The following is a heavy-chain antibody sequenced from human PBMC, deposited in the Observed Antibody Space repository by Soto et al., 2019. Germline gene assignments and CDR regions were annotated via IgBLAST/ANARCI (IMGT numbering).Heavy chain of an antibody. V-gene: IGHV4-31*03. CDR1: GGSISSGGHY. D-gene: IGHD2-15*01. CDR2: IHYSGST. CDR3: ARGQVVAAQH. J-gene: IGHJ4*02. Sequence: KTSETLSLTCTVSGGSISSGGHYWSWLRQHPGTGLEWIGYIHYSGSTYYNPSLKSRVTISVDRSKNQFSLKLSSVTAADTAVYYCARGQVVAAQHWGQGTLVTVSS.